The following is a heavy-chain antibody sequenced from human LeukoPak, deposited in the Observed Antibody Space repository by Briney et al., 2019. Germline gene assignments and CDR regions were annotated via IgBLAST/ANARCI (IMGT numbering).Heavy chain of an antibody. CDR3: ARVYGKVTDDAFDI. CDR1: GFTFSSYA. D-gene: IGHD1-14*01. Sequence: GGSLRLSCAASGFTFSSYAMSWVRQAPGKGLEWVSRINSDGSSTSYADSVKGRFTISRDNAKNTLYLQMNSLRAEDTAVYYCARVYGKVTDDAFDIWGQGTMVTVSS. CDR2: INSDGSST. V-gene: IGHV3-74*01. J-gene: IGHJ3*02.